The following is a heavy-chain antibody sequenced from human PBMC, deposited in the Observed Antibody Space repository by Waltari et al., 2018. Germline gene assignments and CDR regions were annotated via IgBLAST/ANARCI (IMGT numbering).Heavy chain of an antibody. Sequence: QVQLVESGGGVVQPGKSLSLSCAASGFTFRIHAMHWVRQATGEGMRWVAIIYSDGSSEDYAESVKGRFTISRDNSGNTRYLQLNNLRAEDTAVYHCAREDWNYGRIPDSWGQGTLVTVSS. V-gene: IGHV3-33*01. CDR1: GFTFRIHA. D-gene: IGHD1-7*01. CDR2: IYSDGSSE. J-gene: IGHJ4*02. CDR3: AREDWNYGRIPDS.